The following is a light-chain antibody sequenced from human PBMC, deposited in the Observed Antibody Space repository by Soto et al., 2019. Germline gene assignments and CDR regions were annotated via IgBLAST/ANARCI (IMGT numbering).Light chain of an antibody. V-gene: IGKV1-13*02. CDR3: HQFNSYSGVT. Sequence: AIQLTQSPSSLSASVGDRVTITCRASQGISSALAWYQQKPVKAPKLLIYDASNLESGVPSRFSGSGSGIEFTLTISSPQPEDFATYSYHQFNSYSGVTFGQGTRLEIK. CDR2: DAS. CDR1: QGISSA. J-gene: IGKJ5*01.